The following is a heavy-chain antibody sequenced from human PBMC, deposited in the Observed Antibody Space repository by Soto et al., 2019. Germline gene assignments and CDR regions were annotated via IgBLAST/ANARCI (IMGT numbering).Heavy chain of an antibody. J-gene: IGHJ3*02. D-gene: IGHD6-6*01. Sequence: SETLSLTCAVYGGSFSGYYWSWIRQPPGKGLEGMGEINHSGSTNYNPSLKSRVTISVDTSKNQFSLKLSSVTAADTAVYYCARVGIAARPDAFDIWGQGTMVTVSS. CDR3: ARVGIAARPDAFDI. V-gene: IGHV4-34*01. CDR1: GGSFSGYY. CDR2: INHSGST.